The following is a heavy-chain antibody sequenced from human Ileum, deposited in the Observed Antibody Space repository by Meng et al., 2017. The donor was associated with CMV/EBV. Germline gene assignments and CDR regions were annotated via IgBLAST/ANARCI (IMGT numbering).Heavy chain of an antibody. CDR1: GFTFSNAW. CDR2: VKSKSDGGTT. Sequence: CAPSGFTFSNAWMSWVRQPPGKGLEWVGRVKSKSDGGTTDYAAPVNGRFTISRDDSKDTLYLQMNSLKTEDTAVYYCTTLGKVLWGQGTLVTVSS. CDR3: TTLGKVL. D-gene: IGHD3-16*01. V-gene: IGHV3-15*01. J-gene: IGHJ4*02.